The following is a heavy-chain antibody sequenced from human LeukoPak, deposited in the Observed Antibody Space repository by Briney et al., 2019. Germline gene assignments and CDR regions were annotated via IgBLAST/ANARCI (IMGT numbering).Heavy chain of an antibody. CDR2: IYYSGST. CDR3: ARGSPMIVDYNWFDP. D-gene: IGHD3-22*01. CDR1: GGSISSYY. J-gene: IGHJ5*02. Sequence: SETLSLTCTVSGGSISSYYWSWIRQPPGKGLEWIGYIYYSGSTNYNPSLKSRVTMSVDTSKNQFSLKLSSVTAADTAVYYCARGSPMIVDYNWFDPWGQGTLVTVSS. V-gene: IGHV4-59*01.